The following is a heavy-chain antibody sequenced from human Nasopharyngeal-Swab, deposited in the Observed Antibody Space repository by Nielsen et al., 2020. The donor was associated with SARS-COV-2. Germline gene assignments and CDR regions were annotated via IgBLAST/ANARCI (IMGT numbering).Heavy chain of an antibody. D-gene: IGHD6-19*01. Sequence: GSLRLSCTVSGGSISSYYWSWIRQPPGKGLEWIGYIYYSGSTNYNPSLKSRVTITVDTSKNQFSLKLSSVTAADTAVYYCARSSRSSGWYDEYFQHWGQGTLVTVSS. CDR3: ARSSRSSGWYDEYFQH. V-gene: IGHV4-59*13. J-gene: IGHJ1*01. CDR1: GGSISSYY. CDR2: IYYSGST.